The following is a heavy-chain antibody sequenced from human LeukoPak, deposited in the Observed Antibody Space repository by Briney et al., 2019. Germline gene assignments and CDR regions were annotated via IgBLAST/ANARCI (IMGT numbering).Heavy chain of an antibody. CDR3: ATIKRGSIFGYFDF. V-gene: IGHV4-59*11. J-gene: IGHJ4*02. CDR1: GGSIGSHY. D-gene: IGHD5-18*01. Sequence: SETLSLTCTVSGGSIGSHYWSWIRQPPGKGLEWIAYLFDSVNTKDNPSLQSRLTLSADTSKNQFSLKLSSVTAADTAVYYCATIKRGSIFGYFDFWGQGIKVTVSS. CDR2: LFDSVNT.